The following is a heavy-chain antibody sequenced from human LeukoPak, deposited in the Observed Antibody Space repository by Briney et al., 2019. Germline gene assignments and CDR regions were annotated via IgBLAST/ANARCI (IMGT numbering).Heavy chain of an antibody. CDR3: ARENVWGSYRWGFDY. Sequence: SETLSLTCTVSGGSIRTYYWSWIRQPAGKGLEWMGRIYTSGSTNYNPSLKSRVTMSVDTSKNQFSLKLTSVTAADTAMYYCARENVWGSYRWGFDYWGQGTLVTVSS. CDR1: GGSIRTYY. D-gene: IGHD3-16*02. CDR2: IYTSGST. V-gene: IGHV4-4*07. J-gene: IGHJ4*02.